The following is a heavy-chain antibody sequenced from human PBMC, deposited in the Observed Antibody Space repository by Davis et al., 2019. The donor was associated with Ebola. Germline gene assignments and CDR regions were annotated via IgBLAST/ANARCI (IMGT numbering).Heavy chain of an antibody. J-gene: IGHJ3*02. CDR2: IYHSGST. CDR1: GYSISSGYY. CDR3: ARTRRYCSSTSCYREAFDI. Sequence: PSETLSLTCAVSGYSISSGYYWGWIRQPPGKGLEWIGSIYHSGSTYYNPSLKSRVTISVETSKNQFSLKLSSVTAADTAVYYCARTRRYCSSTSCYREAFDIWGQGTMVTVSS. V-gene: IGHV4-38-2*01. D-gene: IGHD2-2*02.